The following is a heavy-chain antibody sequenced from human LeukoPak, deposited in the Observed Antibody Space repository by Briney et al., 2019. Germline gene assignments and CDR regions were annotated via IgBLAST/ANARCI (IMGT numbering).Heavy chain of an antibody. Sequence: KPLPSAKASCKASLYTFSGYYIHSGRQAPGQGLEWMGIINPSGGSTSYAQKFQGRVTMTRDTSTSTVYMELSSLRSEDTAVYYCARDCRAYRYGYPFDDFDIWGQGTMVTVSS. D-gene: IGHD5-18*01. CDR1: LYTFSGYY. CDR3: ARDCRAYRYGYPFDDFDI. V-gene: IGHV1-46*01. CDR2: INPSGGST. J-gene: IGHJ3*02.